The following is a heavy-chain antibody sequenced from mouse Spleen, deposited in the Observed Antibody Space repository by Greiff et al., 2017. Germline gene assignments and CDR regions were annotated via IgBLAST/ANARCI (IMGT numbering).Heavy chain of an antibody. Sequence: EVKLMESGGGLVQPGESLKLSCESNEYEFPSHDMSWVRKTPEKRLELVAAINSDGGSTYYPDTMERRFIISRDNTKKTLYLQMSSLRSEDTALYYCARHPGYYGSSYGAYWGQGTLVTVSA. CDR1: EYEFPSHD. CDR2: INSDGGST. CDR3: ARHPGYYGSSYGAY. J-gene: IGHJ3*01. V-gene: IGHV5-2*01. D-gene: IGHD1-1*01.